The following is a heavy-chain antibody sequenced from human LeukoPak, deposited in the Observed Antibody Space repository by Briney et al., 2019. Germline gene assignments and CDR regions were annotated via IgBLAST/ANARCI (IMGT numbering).Heavy chain of an antibody. J-gene: IGHJ4*02. D-gene: IGHD6-19*01. CDR3: GAVAAEGGIDY. CDR1: GGSISSSSYY. Sequence: PSETLSLTCTVSGGSISSSSYYWGWIRQPPGKGLEWIGSIYYSGSTYYNPSLKSRVTIFVDTSKNQFSLKLGSVTAADTAVYYSGAVAAEGGIDYWGQGTLVTVSS. V-gene: IGHV4-39*01. CDR2: IYYSGST.